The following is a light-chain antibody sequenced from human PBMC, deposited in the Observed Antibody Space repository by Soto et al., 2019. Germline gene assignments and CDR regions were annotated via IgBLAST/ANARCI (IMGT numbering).Light chain of an antibody. CDR3: SSYTSSSTQV. J-gene: IGLJ2*01. CDR1: SSDVGGYNY. CDR2: DVS. Sequence: QSALTQPASVSGSPGQSITISCTGTSSDVGGYNYVSWYQQHPGTAPKLMLYDVSNRPSGVSNRFSGSKSGNTASLTISGLQAEDEADYYCSSYTSSSTQVFGGGTQLTVL. V-gene: IGLV2-14*01.